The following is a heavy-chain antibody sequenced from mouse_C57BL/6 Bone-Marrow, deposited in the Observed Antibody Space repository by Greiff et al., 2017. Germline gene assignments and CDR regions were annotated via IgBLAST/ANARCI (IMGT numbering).Heavy chain of an antibody. D-gene: IGHD1-1*02. CDR1: GFTFSDYY. J-gene: IGHJ4*01. V-gene: IGHV5-12*01. CDR2: ISNGGGST. Sequence: VQLVESGGGLVQPGGSLKLSCAASGFTFSDYYMYWVRQTPEKRLEWVAYISNGGGSTYYPDTVKGRFTISRDNAKNTLYLQMSRLKSEDTAMYYCARQNTIGYYAMDYWGQGTSVTVSS. CDR3: ARQNTIGYYAMDY.